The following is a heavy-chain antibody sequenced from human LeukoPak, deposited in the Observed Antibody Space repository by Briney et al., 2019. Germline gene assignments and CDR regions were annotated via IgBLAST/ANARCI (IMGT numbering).Heavy chain of an antibody. J-gene: IGHJ4*02. Sequence: SQTLSLTCTVSGGSISSGGYYWSWIRQHPGKGLEWIGYIYYSGSTYYNPSLKSQVTISVDTSKNQFSLKLSSVTAADTAVYYCASLGYCSGGSCSRPPPPYSRFDYWGQGTLVTVSS. CDR2: IYYSGST. V-gene: IGHV4-31*01. CDR3: ASLGYCSGGSCSRPPPPYSRFDY. CDR1: GGSISSGGYY. D-gene: IGHD2-15*01.